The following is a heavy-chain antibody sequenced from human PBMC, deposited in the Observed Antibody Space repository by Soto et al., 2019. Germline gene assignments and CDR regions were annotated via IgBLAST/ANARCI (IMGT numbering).Heavy chain of an antibody. CDR2: IYYSGST. CDR3: AREDKGDWYDP. J-gene: IGHJ5*02. Sequence: SETLSLTCTVSGGSISSYYWSWIRQPPGKGLEWIGYIYYSGSTNYNPSLKSRVTISVDTSKNQFSLKLSSVTAADTAVYYCAREDKGDWYDPWGQGTLVTVSS. D-gene: IGHD1-26*01. CDR1: GGSISSYY. V-gene: IGHV4-59*01.